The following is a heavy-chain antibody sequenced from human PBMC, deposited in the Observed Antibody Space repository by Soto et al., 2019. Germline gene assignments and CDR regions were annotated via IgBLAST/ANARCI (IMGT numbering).Heavy chain of an antibody. Sequence: SVKVSCKASGGSLSTNPISWVRQAPGQGLEWMGGTGSGTGPGNHAQKFQGRLTATADKSTSTVYMELTNLSSEDTAVYYCARRDSGGFYRFFDSWGQGTLVTVSS. CDR1: GGSLSTNP. D-gene: IGHD2-15*01. CDR2: TGSGTGPG. CDR3: ARRDSGGFYRFFDS. V-gene: IGHV1-69*06. J-gene: IGHJ4*02.